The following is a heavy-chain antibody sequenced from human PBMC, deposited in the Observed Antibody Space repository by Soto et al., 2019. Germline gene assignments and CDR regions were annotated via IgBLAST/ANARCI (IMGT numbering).Heavy chain of an antibody. CDR3: ARHSRRITIFGVVTDYYGMDV. V-gene: IGHV5-10-1*01. CDR2: IDPSDSYT. Sequence: GESLKISCKSSGYSFTSYWISWVRQMPGKGLEWMGRIDPSDSYTNNSPSFQGHVTISDDKSISTAYLQWSSLKASDTAMYYCARHSRRITIFGVVTDYYGMDVWGQGTTVTVSS. J-gene: IGHJ6*02. D-gene: IGHD3-3*01. CDR1: GYSFTSYW.